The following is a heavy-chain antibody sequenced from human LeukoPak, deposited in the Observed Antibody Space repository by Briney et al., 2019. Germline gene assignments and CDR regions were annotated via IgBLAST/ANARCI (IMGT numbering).Heavy chain of an antibody. CDR3: ASAVGHPSLDY. V-gene: IGHV4-61*01. Sequence: SETLSLTCTVSGGSVSSTSYYWSWIRQPPGKGLEWIGYIYYSGSTNYNPSLKSRVTISVDTSKNQFSLKLSSVTAADTAVYYCASAVGHPSLDYWGQGTLVTVSS. J-gene: IGHJ4*02. CDR2: IYYSGST. CDR1: GGSVSSTSYY.